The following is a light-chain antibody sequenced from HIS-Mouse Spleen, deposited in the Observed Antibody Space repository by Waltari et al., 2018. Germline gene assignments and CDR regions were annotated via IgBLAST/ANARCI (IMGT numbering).Light chain of an antibody. CDR3: AAWDDSLNGWV. V-gene: IGLV1-44*01. CDR2: RNN. J-gene: IGLJ3*02. CDR1: SSHIGSTT. Sequence: QSVLTQPPSASGTPGQRVPISCSGSSSHIGSTTVTWYQQLPGTAPKLLIYRNNQLPSGVPDRFSGSKSGTSASLAISGLQSEDEADYYCAAWDDSLNGWVFGGGTKLTVL.